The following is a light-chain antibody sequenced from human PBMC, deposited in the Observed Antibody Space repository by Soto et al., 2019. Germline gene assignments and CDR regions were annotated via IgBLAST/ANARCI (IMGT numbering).Light chain of an antibody. J-gene: IGKJ1*01. CDR1: QSISSW. CDR3: QQYDNGWT. V-gene: IGKV1-5*03. CDR2: KAF. Sequence: DIQMTQSPSTLSASVGDRVTITCRASQSISSWLAWYQQRPGKAPKLLIYKAFSLESGVSSRFSGSGSVTDSTLTISSLQPDESANYYYQQYDNGWTFGQGTKVYI.